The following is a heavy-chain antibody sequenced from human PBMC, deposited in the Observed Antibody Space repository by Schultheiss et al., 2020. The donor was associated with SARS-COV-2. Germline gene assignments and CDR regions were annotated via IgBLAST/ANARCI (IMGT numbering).Heavy chain of an antibody. D-gene: IGHD3-22*01. J-gene: IGHJ3*02. CDR2: INPSVGST. V-gene: IGHV1-46*01. CDR3: ARGHFYDSSGYHDTFDI. Sequence: ASVKVSCKGSGYTFTGHYIHWVRQAPGQGLEWMGIINPSVGSTSYAQRFQGRVTMTRDTSTSTVYMELSSLRSEDTALFYCARGHFYDSSGYHDTFDIWGQGTMVTVSS. CDR1: GYTFTGHY.